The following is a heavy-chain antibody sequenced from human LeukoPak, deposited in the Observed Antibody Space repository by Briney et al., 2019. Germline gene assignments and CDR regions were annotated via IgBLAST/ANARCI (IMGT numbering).Heavy chain of an antibody. CDR1: GYTFTGHY. Sequence: ASVKVSCKASGYTFTGHYMHWVRQAPGQPLEWMGWINPNSGGTNYAQKFQGRVTITADESTSTAYMELSSLRSEDTAVYYCARTRFGDILTGYYFYSGWFDPWGQGTLVTVSS. V-gene: IGHV1-2*02. D-gene: IGHD3-9*01. CDR2: INPNSGGT. CDR3: ARTRFGDILTGYYFYSGWFDP. J-gene: IGHJ5*02.